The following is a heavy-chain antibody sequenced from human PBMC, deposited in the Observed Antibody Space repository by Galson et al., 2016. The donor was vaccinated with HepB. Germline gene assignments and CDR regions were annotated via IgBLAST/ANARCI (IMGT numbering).Heavy chain of an antibody. V-gene: IGHV3-30-3*01. CDR3: ARLGGITLIVVGPVGYGMDV. Sequence: SLRLSCAASGFTFSPYAMHWVRQAPGKGLEWVAVISYDGSNKYYADSVKGRFTISRDNSKNTLYLQMNSLRAEDTAVYYCARLGGITLIVVGPVGYGMDVWGQGTTVTVSS. CDR2: ISYDGSNK. D-gene: IGHD3-22*01. J-gene: IGHJ6*02. CDR1: GFTFSPYA.